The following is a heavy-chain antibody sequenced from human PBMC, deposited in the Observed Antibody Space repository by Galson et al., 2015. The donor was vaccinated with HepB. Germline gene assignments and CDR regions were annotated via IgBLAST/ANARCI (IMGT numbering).Heavy chain of an antibody. CDR2: VSGTTGIT. Sequence: SLRLSCAASGFTFSNYPMSWVRQAPGKGLEWVSSVSGTTGITNYADSVKGRFTISRDNSKDTLDLQMNSLRVEDTAIYYCANGPDGRILVTDVSYWGQGTLVTVSS. CDR1: GFTFSNYP. D-gene: IGHD2-21*02. CDR3: ANGPDGRILVTDVSY. V-gene: IGHV3-23*01. J-gene: IGHJ4*02.